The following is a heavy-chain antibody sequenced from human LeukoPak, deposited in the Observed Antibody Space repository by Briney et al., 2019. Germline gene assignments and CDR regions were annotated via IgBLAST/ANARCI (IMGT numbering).Heavy chain of an antibody. CDR2: ISSSSSYI. CDR1: GFTFSSYS. D-gene: IGHD6-19*01. CDR3: ARDPSRIAVAGTRVNWFDP. J-gene: IGHJ5*02. V-gene: IGHV3-21*01. Sequence: TGGSLRLSCAASGFTFSSYSMNWVRQAPGKGLEWVSSISSSSSYIYYADSMKGRFTISRDNAKNSLYLQMNSLRAEDTAVYYCARDPSRIAVAGTRVNWFDPWGQGTLVTVSS.